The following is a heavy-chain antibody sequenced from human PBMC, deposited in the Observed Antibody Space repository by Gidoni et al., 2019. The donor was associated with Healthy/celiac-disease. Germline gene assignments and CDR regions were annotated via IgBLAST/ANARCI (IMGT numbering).Heavy chain of an antibody. J-gene: IGHJ4*02. V-gene: IGHV4-59*01. CDR3: AREIAAAGTGFDY. D-gene: IGHD6-13*01. Sequence: CGSISSYYWSWIRQPPGKGLEWIGYIYYSGSTNYNPALKSRVTISVDTSKNQFSLKLSSVTAADTAVYYCAREIAAAGTGFDYWGQGTLVTVSS. CDR1: CGSISSYY. CDR2: IYYSGST.